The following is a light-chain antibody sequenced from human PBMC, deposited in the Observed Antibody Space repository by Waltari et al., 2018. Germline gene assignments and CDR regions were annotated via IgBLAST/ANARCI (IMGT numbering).Light chain of an antibody. CDR1: QSVRSEY. CDR3: QQHGYSPLYA. CDR2: GGS. J-gene: IGKJ2*01. V-gene: IGKV3-20*01. Sequence: EIVMTQSPGTLSLSPGARATPPCRASQSVRSEYLSWYQQKPGQAPRLLIYGGSNRAAGIPDRFSGSGSGTDFTLTISRLEPEDFAVYYCQQHGYSPLYAFGQGTKLEIK.